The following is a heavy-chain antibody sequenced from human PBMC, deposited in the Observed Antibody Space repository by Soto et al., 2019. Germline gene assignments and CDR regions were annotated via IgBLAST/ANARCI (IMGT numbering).Heavy chain of an antibody. CDR3: ARDKDRLQLGGNYYFILDV. V-gene: IGHV1-69*12. CDR2: IMPVFRRP. Sequence: QVQLVQSGAEVKKPGSSVKVSCKASGGTFRTSAISWVRQAPGQGLEWVGGIMPVFRRPKYAQNFQDRVTITADASPSTAYMELNSLRSDDTAVYYCARDKDRLQLGGNYYFILDVWGQGTAVTVSS. D-gene: IGHD1-1*01. CDR1: GGTFRTSA. J-gene: IGHJ6*02.